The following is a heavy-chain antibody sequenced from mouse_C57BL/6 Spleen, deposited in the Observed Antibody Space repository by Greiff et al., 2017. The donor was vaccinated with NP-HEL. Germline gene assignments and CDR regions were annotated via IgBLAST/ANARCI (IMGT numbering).Heavy chain of an antibody. J-gene: IGHJ1*03. CDR2: IYPGRGRK. D-gene: IGHD2-5*01. Sequence: VQLQQPGAELVKPGASVKMSCKASGYTFTSYWITWVKQRPGQGLEWIGDIYPGRGRKKYNEKVKSKATVTGDTSSSTAYMQLSSLTSEDSAVYYCAREGYSNYVGYFDVWGTGTTVTVSS. CDR1: GYTFTSYW. V-gene: IGHV1-55*01. CDR3: AREGYSNYVGYFDV.